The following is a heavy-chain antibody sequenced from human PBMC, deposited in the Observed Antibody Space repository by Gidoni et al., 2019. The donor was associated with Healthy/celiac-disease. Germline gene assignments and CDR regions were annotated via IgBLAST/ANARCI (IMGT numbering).Heavy chain of an antibody. CDR3: ARGTDGMRPVDY. V-gene: IGHV4-31*03. CDR2: IYYSGST. CDR1: GGSISRGGYY. J-gene: IGHJ4*02. Sequence: QVQLQESGPGLVKPSQTLSLTCTVSGGSISRGGYYWSWIRQHPGKGLEWIGYIYYSGSTYYNPSLKSRVTISVDTSKNQFSLKLSSVTAADTAVYYCARGTDGMRPVDYWGQGTLVTVSS.